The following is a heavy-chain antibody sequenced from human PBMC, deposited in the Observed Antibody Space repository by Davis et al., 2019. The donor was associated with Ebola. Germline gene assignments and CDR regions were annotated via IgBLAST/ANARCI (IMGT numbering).Heavy chain of an antibody. CDR3: ARGQQLVPKPQNWFDP. CDR2: ISYDGSNK. D-gene: IGHD6-13*01. V-gene: IGHV3-30-3*01. J-gene: IGHJ5*02. CDR1: GFTFSSYT. Sequence: GESLKISCAASGFTFSSYTMNWVRQAPGKGLEWVAVISYDGSNKYYADSVKGRFTISRDNSKNTLYLQMNSLRAEDTAVYYCARGQQLVPKPQNWFDPWGQGTLVTVSS.